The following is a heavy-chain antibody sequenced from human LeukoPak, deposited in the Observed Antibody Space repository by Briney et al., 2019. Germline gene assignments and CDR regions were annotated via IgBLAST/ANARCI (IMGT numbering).Heavy chain of an antibody. D-gene: IGHD1-20*01. Sequence: GRSLRLSCAASGFTFSSAGMNWVRQAPGKGLEWVAFISYDGNDQYYADSVKGRFTISRDNSKNTLYLQMNSLRAEDTAVYYCAKDGVNWNSFDYWGQGTLVTVSS. CDR2: ISYDGNDQ. CDR1: GFTFSSAG. J-gene: IGHJ4*02. V-gene: IGHV3-30*18. CDR3: AKDGVNWNSFDY.